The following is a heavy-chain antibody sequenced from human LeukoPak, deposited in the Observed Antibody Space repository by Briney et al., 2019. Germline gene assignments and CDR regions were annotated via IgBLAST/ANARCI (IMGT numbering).Heavy chain of an antibody. J-gene: IGHJ5*02. CDR2: IDPSDSYT. V-gene: IGHV5-10-1*01. Sequence: GESLKISCKGSGYSSTSYWISWVRQMPGKGLEWMGRIDPSDSYTNYSPSFQGHVTISADKSISTAYLQWSSLKASDTAMYYCARHMGDIVVVPAAKNWFDPWGQGTLVTVSS. D-gene: IGHD2-2*01. CDR3: ARHMGDIVVVPAAKNWFDP. CDR1: GYSSTSYW.